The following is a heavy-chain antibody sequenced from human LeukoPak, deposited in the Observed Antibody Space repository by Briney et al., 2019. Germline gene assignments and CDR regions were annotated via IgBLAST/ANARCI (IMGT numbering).Heavy chain of an antibody. D-gene: IGHD3-10*01. CDR2: IYYSGST. CDR3: ARAGYYGSGSYYHY. Sequence: SETLSLTCTVSGGSISSSSYYWGWIRQPPGKGLEWIGSIYYSGSTYYNPSLKSRVTISVDTSKNQFSLKLSSVTAADTAVYYCARAGYYGSGSYYHYWGQGTLVTVSS. V-gene: IGHV4-39*01. CDR1: GGSISSSSYY. J-gene: IGHJ4*02.